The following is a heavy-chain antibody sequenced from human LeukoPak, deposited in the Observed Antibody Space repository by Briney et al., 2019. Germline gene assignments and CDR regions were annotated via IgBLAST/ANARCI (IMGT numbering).Heavy chain of an antibody. D-gene: IGHD3-10*01. V-gene: IGHV3-15*01. Sequence: GGSLRLSCAASGFTFTNAWMSWVRQAPGKGLEWVGRIKSKTDGATTDYAAPVKGRFTISRDDSKNTLYLQMNSLKTEDTAVYYCTTSYYYGSGSYYNGWGQGTLVTVSS. CDR2: IKSKTDGATT. CDR1: GFTFTNAW. CDR3: TTSYYYGSGSYYNG. J-gene: IGHJ4*02.